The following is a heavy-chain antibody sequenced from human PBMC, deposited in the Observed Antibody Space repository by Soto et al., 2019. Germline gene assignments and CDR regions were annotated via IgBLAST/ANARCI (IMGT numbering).Heavy chain of an antibody. V-gene: IGHV3-11*01. CDR1: GITFSDCY. Sequence: QVHLVESGGGLVKPGGSLRLSCAASGITFSDCYMNWIRQAPWKGLEWVSYISSSGNNINYSGSVRGRFTVSRDNANNSLYLLMNSLLSENTGIYHLVRVRSGQLVYAMDVWGPGTTVTVSS. CDR3: VRVRSGQLVYAMDV. CDR2: ISSSGNNI. J-gene: IGHJ6*02. D-gene: IGHD2-15*01.